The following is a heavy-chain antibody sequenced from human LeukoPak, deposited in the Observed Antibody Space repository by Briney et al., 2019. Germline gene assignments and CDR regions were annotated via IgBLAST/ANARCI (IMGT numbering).Heavy chain of an antibody. CDR3: ARDPGRIGFDY. D-gene: IGHD2/OR15-2a*01. CDR1: GFTFSSSW. V-gene: IGHV3-74*01. CDR2: IKTDGSTT. J-gene: IGHJ4*02. Sequence: QPGGSLRLSCAVSGFTFSSSWMHWVRHAPGKGLVWVSHIKTDGSTTAYADSVKGRFTISRDNAKNSLFLQMTSLRAEDTAVYYCARDPGRIGFDYWGQGTLVTVSS.